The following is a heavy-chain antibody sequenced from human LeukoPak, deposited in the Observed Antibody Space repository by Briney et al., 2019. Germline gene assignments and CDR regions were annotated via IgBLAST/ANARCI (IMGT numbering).Heavy chain of an antibody. Sequence: GRSLRLSCTASGFTFSNYAMHWVRQTPGNGLEWVPLISHDGNYEDYAASVEGRFTISRDNSKNTLDLQMDSLRPDDTAVYYCARVYSGISPALSHWGQGTLVTVSS. D-gene: IGHD1-26*01. V-gene: IGHV3-30-3*01. J-gene: IGHJ4*02. CDR1: GFTFSNYA. CDR2: ISHDGNYE. CDR3: ARVYSGISPALSH.